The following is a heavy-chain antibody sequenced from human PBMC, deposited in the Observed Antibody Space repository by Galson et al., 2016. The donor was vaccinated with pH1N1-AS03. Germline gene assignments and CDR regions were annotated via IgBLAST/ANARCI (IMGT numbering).Heavy chain of an antibody. V-gene: IGHV3-7*01. CDR3: ARFAWATSGDDAFDV. CDR1: GFTFSTYW. J-gene: IGHJ3*01. CDR2: IKQDATEK. D-gene: IGHD3-10*01. Sequence: SLRLSCAASGFTFSTYWMSWVRQAPGKGLEWVANIKQDATEKYYVDSVKGRLTISRDNAKKSLYLQMDSLRLEDTASYYCARFAWATSGDDAFDVWGQGTLVTVSS.